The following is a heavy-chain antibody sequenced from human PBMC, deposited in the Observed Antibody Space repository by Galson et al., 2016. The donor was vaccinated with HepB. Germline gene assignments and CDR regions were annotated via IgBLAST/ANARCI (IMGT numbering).Heavy chain of an antibody. CDR1: GHSFSRFW. Sequence: QSGAEVTKPGESLKISCKGSGHSFSRFWIAWVRHMPGKGLEWLGIIYPGDSDTRYSPSFEGQVTISVDKSINTAFLQWSSLKVSDTAIYYCARFERGVATTGSYYYNGMDVWGQGTTVTVSS. D-gene: IGHD3-10*01. V-gene: IGHV5-51*01. CDR3: ARFERGVATTGSYYYNGMDV. J-gene: IGHJ6*02. CDR2: IYPGDSDT.